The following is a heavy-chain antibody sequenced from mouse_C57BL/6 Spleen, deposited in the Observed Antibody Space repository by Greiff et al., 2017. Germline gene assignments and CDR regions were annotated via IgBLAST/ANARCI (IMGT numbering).Heavy chain of an antibody. D-gene: IGHD4-1*01. CDR1: GFSLTSYG. V-gene: IGHV2-6*01. CDR3: ASERTGTFAD. J-gene: IGHJ3*01. Sequence: VQRLESGPGLVAPSPSLSISCTVSGFSLTSYGVDWVRQSPGQGLEWLGVIWGVGSTNYNSDLKSRLSISKDNAKSQVFLKMNSLQADDTAVCYCASERTGTFADWGQGTLVTVSA. CDR2: IWGVGST.